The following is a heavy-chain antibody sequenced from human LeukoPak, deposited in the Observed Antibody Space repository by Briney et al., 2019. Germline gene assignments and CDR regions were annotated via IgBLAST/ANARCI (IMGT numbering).Heavy chain of an antibody. J-gene: IGHJ4*02. V-gene: IGHV4-59*12. CDR1: GGSISSYY. CDR3: ARGSGEYYGSGSGYYFDY. D-gene: IGHD3-10*01. CDR2: IYYSGST. Sequence: SETLSLTCTISGGSISSYYWSWIRQPPGKGLEWIGYIYYSGSTNYNPSLKSRVTISVDTSKNQFSLKLSSVTAADTAVYYCARGSGEYYGSGSGYYFDYWGQGTLVTVSS.